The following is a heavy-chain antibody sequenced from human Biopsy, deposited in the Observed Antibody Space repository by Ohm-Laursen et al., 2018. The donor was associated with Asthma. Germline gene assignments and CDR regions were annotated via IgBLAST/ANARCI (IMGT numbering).Heavy chain of an antibody. CDR1: GFTFSDSY. Sequence: SLRLSCSASGFTFSDSYMSWIRQAPGKGLEWISYIGSTRLYTNSADPVKGRFSISRDNAKNSLYLHMNSLRVEDTAVYYCARHLSPGYHHYAMDVWGQGTTVTVSS. J-gene: IGHJ6*02. D-gene: IGHD3-16*02. CDR2: IGSTRLYT. V-gene: IGHV3-11*06. CDR3: ARHLSPGYHHYAMDV.